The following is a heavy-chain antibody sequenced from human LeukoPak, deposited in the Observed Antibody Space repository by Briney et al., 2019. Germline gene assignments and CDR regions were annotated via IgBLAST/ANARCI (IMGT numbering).Heavy chain of an antibody. D-gene: IGHD3-10*01. J-gene: IGHJ4*02. V-gene: IGHV3-11*04. CDR1: GFTFSDYY. Sequence: PGGSLRLSCAASGFTFSDYYMSWIRQAPGKGLEWVSYISSSGSTIHYADSVKGRFTISGDNAKNTLYLQMNSLRAGDTAVYYCARVGDYGSGFDFWGQGTLVTVSS. CDR2: ISSSGSTI. CDR3: ARVGDYGSGFDF.